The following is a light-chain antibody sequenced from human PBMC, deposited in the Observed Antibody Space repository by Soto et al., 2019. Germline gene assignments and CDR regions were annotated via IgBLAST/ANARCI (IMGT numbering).Light chain of an antibody. J-gene: IGKJ1*01. CDR2: LGS. CDR3: MQSLQIPWT. CDR1: QSLLESNGYNY. V-gene: IGKV2-28*01. Sequence: DIVVTQSPLSLPVTPGEPASISCRSSQSLLESNGYNYLDWYLQKPGQSPQLLIYLGSNRASGVPDRFSGSGSGTYFTLKSSRVEAEDVGVYYCMQSLQIPWTFGQGTKVEIK.